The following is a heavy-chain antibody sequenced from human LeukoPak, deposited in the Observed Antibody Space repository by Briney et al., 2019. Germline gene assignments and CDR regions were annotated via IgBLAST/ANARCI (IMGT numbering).Heavy chain of an antibody. V-gene: IGHV4-39*07. CDR3: ARAKVEDIVVVPAAPPSYYYYYMDV. J-gene: IGHJ6*03. D-gene: IGHD2-2*01. CDR1: GGSISSSSYY. CDR2: IYYSGST. Sequence: SETLSLTCTVSGGSISSSSYYWGWIRQPPGKGLEWIGSIYYSGSTYYNPSLKSRVTISVDTSKNQFSLKLSSVTAADTAVYYCARAKVEDIVVVPAAPPSYYYYYMDVWGKGTTVTVSS.